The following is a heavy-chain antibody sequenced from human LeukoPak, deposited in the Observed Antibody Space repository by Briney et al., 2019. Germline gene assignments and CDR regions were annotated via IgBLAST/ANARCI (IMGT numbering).Heavy chain of an antibody. CDR2: IYSGGST. CDR3: ATTRFYYGSGSYWFDP. Sequence: GGSLRLSCAASGFTVSSNYMSWVRQAPGKGLEWVSVIYSGGSTYHADSVKGRFTISRDNSKNTLYLQLNSLRAEDTAVYYCATTRFYYGSGSYWFDPWGQGTLVTVSS. CDR1: GFTVSSNY. J-gene: IGHJ5*02. D-gene: IGHD3-10*01. V-gene: IGHV3-66*01.